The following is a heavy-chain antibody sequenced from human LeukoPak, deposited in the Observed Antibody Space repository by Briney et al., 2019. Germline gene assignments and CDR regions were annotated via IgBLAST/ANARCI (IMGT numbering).Heavy chain of an antibody. V-gene: IGHV3-7*03. Sequence: GGSLRLSCTFSGFTFTDFWMKWVRQAPGKGLEWVASINNDGSGKYSVDSVRDRVTISRDNVKNSLHLQINSLTVEDTAIYYCVRDDGDVWGKGTTVTVSS. CDR2: INNDGSGK. CDR3: VRDDGDV. CDR1: GFTFTDFW. J-gene: IGHJ6*04.